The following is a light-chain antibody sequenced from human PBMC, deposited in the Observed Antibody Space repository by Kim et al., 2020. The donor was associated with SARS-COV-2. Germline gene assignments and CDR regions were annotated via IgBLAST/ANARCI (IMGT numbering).Light chain of an antibody. J-gene: IGLJ3*02. CDR1: NIGSKS. CDR3: RVWDSSSDPLV. V-gene: IGLV3-21*04. CDR2: YDT. Sequence: SYELTQPPSVSVAPGKTARITCGGNNIGSKSVHWYQQKPGQAPVLVIYYDTDRPSGIPERFSGSNSGNTATLTISRVEAGDEADYYCRVWDSSSDPLVFGGGTQLTVL.